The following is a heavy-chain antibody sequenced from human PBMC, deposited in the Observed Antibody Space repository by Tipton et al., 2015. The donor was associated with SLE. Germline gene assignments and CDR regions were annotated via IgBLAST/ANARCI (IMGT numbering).Heavy chain of an antibody. V-gene: IGHV4-39*07. CDR2: ISYSGST. D-gene: IGHD6-13*01. CDR3: ARGYSSSCDY. CDR1: GGSISSSSYY. J-gene: IGHJ4*02. Sequence: TLSLTCTVSGGSISSSSYYWGWIRQPPGKGLEWIGSISYSGSTYYNPSLKSRVALSVDASNNQFSLKLSSVTAADTAVYYCARGYSSSCDYWGQGTLVTVSS.